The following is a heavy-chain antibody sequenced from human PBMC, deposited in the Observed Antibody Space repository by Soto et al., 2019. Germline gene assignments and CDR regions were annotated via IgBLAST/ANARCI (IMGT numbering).Heavy chain of an antibody. Sequence: GGSLRLSCAASGFTFSSYSMNWVRQAPGKGLEWVSSISSSSSYIYYADSVKGRFTISRDNAKNSLYLQMNSLRAEDTAVYYCARDPDAHYAPKFEYSSSVYFDYWGQGTLVTVS. D-gene: IGHD6-6*01. CDR1: GFTFSSYS. J-gene: IGHJ4*02. V-gene: IGHV3-21*04. CDR3: ARDPDAHYAPKFEYSSSVYFDY. CDR2: ISSSSSYI.